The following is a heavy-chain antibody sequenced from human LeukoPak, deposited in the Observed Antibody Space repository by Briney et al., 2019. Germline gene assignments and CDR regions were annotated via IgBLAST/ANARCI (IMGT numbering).Heavy chain of an antibody. J-gene: IGHJ5*02. CDR1: GYTFNTYG. D-gene: IGHD2-21*02. Sequence: ASVKVSCKAFGYTFNTYGITWVRQAPGQGPQWMGWVNTDTGDTYYAQNLQGRVAMTRDTSTSTAYMELMSLRSDDTAVYYCARKRCKGDCYLFDPWGQGTLVTVSS. CDR3: ARKRCKGDCYLFDP. CDR2: VNTDTGDT. V-gene: IGHV1-18*01.